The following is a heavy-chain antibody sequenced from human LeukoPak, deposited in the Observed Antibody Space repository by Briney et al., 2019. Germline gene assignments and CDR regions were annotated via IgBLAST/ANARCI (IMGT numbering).Heavy chain of an antibody. V-gene: IGHV3-21*01. J-gene: IGHJ4*02. CDR1: GFTFSSYN. Sequence: GGSLRLSCAASGFTFSSYNMNWVRQAPGKGLEWVSSISTASDYIYYADSLKGRFTISRDNARNSLFLQMNSLRAEDTAVYYCARVEHAYNYRFEVFDYWGQGTLVTVSS. D-gene: IGHD5-24*01. CDR3: ARVEHAYNYRFEVFDY. CDR2: ISTASDYI.